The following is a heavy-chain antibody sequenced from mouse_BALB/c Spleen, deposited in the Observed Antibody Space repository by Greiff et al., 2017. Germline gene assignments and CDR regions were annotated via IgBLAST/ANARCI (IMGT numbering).Heavy chain of an antibody. CDR3: ARLGRGFAY. CDR1: GFTFSSFG. D-gene: IGHD4-1*01. CDR2: ISSGSSTI. V-gene: IGHV5-17*02. J-gene: IGHJ3*01. Sequence: EVKVVESGGGLVQPGGSRKLSCAASGFTFSSFGMHWVRQAPEKGLEWVAYISSGSSTIYYADTVKGRFTISRDNPKNTLFLQMTSLRSEDTAMYYCARLGRGFAYWGQGTLVTVSA.